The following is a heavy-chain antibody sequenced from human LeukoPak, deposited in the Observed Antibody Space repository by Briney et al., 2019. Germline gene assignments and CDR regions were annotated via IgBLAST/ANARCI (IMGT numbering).Heavy chain of an antibody. CDR1: GFTFSDYY. J-gene: IGHJ5*02. V-gene: IGHV3-11*01. D-gene: IGHD4-17*01. Sequence: PGGSLRLSCAASGFTFSDYYMSWIRQAPGKGLEWVSYISSSGSTIYYADSVKGRFTISRDNAKNSLYLQMNSLRAEDPAVYYCARTGTVTTDNWFDPWGQGTLVTVSS. CDR3: ARTGTVTTDNWFDP. CDR2: ISSSGSTI.